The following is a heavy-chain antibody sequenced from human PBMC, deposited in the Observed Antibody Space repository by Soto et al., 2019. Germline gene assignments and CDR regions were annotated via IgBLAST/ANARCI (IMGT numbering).Heavy chain of an antibody. V-gene: IGHV4-59*01. CDR3: ASLGGDPSGYDPNYCYGMDV. D-gene: IGHD5-12*01. CDR2: IYYSGST. J-gene: IGHJ6*02. Sequence: SETLSLTCTVSGGSISSYYWSWIRQPPGKGLEWIGYIYYSGSTNYNPSLKSRVTISVDTSKNQFSLKLSSVTAADTAVYYCASLGGDPSGYDPNYCYGMDVWGQGTTVTVSS. CDR1: GGSISSYY.